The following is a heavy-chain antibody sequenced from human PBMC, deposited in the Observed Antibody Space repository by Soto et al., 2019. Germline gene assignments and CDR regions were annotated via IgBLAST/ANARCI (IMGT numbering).Heavy chain of an antibody. Sequence: QVQLVESGGGVVQPGRSLRLSCATSGFTFSDYSIHWVRQAPGKGLEWVALTSFDGRKQYYTDSVKGRFTIFRDASKNTVYLQMNTLYIEDTAVYYCARDRSGRWSRLGIDYWGQGTLVTVAS. CDR3: ARDRSGRWSRLGIDY. J-gene: IGHJ4*02. CDR2: TSFDGRKQ. D-gene: IGHD6-19*01. V-gene: IGHV3-30*04. CDR1: GFTFSDYS.